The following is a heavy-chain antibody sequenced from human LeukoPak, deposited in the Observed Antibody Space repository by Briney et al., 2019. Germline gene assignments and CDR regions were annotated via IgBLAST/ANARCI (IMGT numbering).Heavy chain of an antibody. D-gene: IGHD6-13*01. J-gene: IGHJ5*02. Sequence: PSETLSLTCTVSGGSISSYYWSWIRQPAGKGLEWIGRIYTSGSTNYNPSLKSRVTISVDTSKNQFSLKLSSVTAADTAVYYCARGPRIAAAGTPPFDPWGQGTLVTVSS. CDR2: IYTSGST. V-gene: IGHV4-4*07. CDR1: GGSISSYY. CDR3: ARGPRIAAAGTPPFDP.